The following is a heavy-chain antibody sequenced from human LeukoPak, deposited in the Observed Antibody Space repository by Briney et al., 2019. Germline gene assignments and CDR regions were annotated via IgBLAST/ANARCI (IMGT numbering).Heavy chain of an antibody. D-gene: IGHD6-19*01. J-gene: IGHJ6*03. V-gene: IGHV3-21*04. CDR1: GFTFSSYS. CDR3: ARGAVAGTYYYYYMDV. CDR2: ISSSSSYI. Sequence: KPGGSLRLSCAASGFTFSSYSMNWVRQAPGKGLEWVSSISSSSSYIHYADSVKGRFTISRDNAKNSLYLQMNSLRAEDTAVYYCARGAVAGTYYYYYMDVWGKGTTVTVSS.